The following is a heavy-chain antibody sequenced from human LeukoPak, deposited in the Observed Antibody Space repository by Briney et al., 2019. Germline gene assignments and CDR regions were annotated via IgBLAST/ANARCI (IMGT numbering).Heavy chain of an antibody. J-gene: IGHJ5*02. CDR3: ARFRGSGWYSFDL. CDR2: INPTSFGT. Sequence: ASVKVSCKASGYTFTGYYIHWVRQAPRQGLEWMGWINPTSFGTKYEQKFQGRVTMTRDTSISTDYMELSDLRSDDTAVYYCARFRGSGWYSFDLWGQGTLVTVSS. CDR1: GYTFTGYY. D-gene: IGHD6-19*01. V-gene: IGHV1-2*02.